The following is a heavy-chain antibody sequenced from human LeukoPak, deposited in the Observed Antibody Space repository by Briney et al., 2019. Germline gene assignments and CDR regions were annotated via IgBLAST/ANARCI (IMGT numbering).Heavy chain of an antibody. CDR3: ARRYCSSTSCPPPTFDP. Sequence: GESLQISFKGSGYSFTSYWIGWVRPMPGKGLGWMGIIYPGDSDTRYSPSFQGQVTISADKSISTAYLQWSSLKASDTAMYYCARRYCSSTSCPPPTFDPWGQGTLVTVSS. J-gene: IGHJ5*02. CDR1: GYSFTSYW. V-gene: IGHV5-51*01. CDR2: IYPGDSDT. D-gene: IGHD2-2*01.